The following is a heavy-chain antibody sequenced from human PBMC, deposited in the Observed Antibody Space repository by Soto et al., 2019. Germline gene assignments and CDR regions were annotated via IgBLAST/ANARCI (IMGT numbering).Heavy chain of an antibody. Sequence: QVQLVESGGGVVQPGRSLRLSCAASGFTFSTYNIHWVRQAPGKGLEWVAVIWYDGTNKYYADSVKGRFTISRDNSKNTLYLQMNRLRAGDTAVYCCARDKNFLLIAYWGQGTLVTVSS. J-gene: IGHJ4*02. CDR3: ARDKNFLLIAY. D-gene: IGHD1-7*01. CDR1: GFTFSTYN. CDR2: IWYDGTNK. V-gene: IGHV3-33*01.